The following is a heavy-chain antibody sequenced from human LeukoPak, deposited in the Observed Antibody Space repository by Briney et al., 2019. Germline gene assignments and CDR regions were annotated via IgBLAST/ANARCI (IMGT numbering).Heavy chain of an antibody. Sequence: SETLSLTCAVYGGSFSGYYWRWVRQPPGKGLEWIGEINHSGSTNYNPSLKSRVTIPVDTSKNQFSLKLGSVTAADTAVYYCGGHDYGDSDYWGQGTLVTVSS. CDR1: GGSFSGYY. V-gene: IGHV4-34*01. CDR3: GGHDYGDSDY. J-gene: IGHJ4*02. CDR2: INHSGST. D-gene: IGHD4-17*01.